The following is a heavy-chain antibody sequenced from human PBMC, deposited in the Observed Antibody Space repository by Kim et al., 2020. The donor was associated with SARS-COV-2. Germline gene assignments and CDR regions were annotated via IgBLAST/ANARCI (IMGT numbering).Heavy chain of an antibody. CDR1: GDSVSSNSAA. V-gene: IGHV6-1*01. J-gene: IGHJ6*03. CDR2: TYYRSKWYN. D-gene: IGHD6-6*01. CDR3: ARAGTYSSSSFPYYYYYMDV. Sequence: SQTLSLTCAISGDSVSSNSAAWNWIRQSPSRGLEWLGRTYYRSKWYNDYAVSVKSRITINPDTSKNQFSLQLNSVTPEDTAVYYCARAGTYSSSSFPYYYYYMDVWGKGTTVTVSS.